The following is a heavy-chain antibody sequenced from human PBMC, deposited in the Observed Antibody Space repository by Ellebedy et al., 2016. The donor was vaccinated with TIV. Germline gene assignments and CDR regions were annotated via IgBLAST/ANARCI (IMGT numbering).Heavy chain of an antibody. CDR3: ERNLVIFTFEKWYFDV. Sequence: SETLTLTCTVSGGSISSNSYYWGWIRQPTGMGLEWISTIYNSGSTDYNPSLKRRVTISVDTSKNQFSLKLSSVTAADTAVYYCERNLVIFTFEKWYFDVWGRGTLVTVSS. CDR2: IYNSGST. V-gene: IGHV4-39*01. D-gene: IGHD3-16*01. CDR1: GGSISSNSYY. J-gene: IGHJ2*01.